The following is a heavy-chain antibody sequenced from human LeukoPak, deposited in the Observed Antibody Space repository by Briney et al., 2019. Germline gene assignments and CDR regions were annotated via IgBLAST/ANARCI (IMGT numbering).Heavy chain of an antibody. J-gene: IGHJ5*02. CDR1: GGSISSGSYY. CDR2: IYHSGST. V-gene: IGHV4-39*07. D-gene: IGHD3-10*01. CDR3: ARDVFSPITMVRGVIITGPPSSNWFDP. Sequence: SETLSLTCTVSGGSISSGSYYWGWIRQPPGKGLEWIGSIYHSGSTYYNPSLKSRVTISVDTSKNQFSLKLSSVTAADTAVYYCARDVFSPITMVRGVIITGPPSSNWFDPWGQGTLVTVSS.